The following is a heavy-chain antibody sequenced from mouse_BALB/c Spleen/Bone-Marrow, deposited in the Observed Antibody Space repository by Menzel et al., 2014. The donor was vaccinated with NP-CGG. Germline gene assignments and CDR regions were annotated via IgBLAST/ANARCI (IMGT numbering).Heavy chain of an antibody. V-gene: IGHV14-4*02. J-gene: IGHJ1*01. D-gene: IGHD2-14*01. Sequence: VQLQQSGAELVRSGASVKLSCTASGFNTKDYYMHWVKQRPEQGLEWIGWIDPENGDTEYAPKFQGKATMTADTSSNTAYLQLSSLTSEDTAVYYCNGYDWYFDVWGAGTTVTVSS. CDR1: GFNTKDYY. CDR2: IDPENGDT. CDR3: NGYDWYFDV.